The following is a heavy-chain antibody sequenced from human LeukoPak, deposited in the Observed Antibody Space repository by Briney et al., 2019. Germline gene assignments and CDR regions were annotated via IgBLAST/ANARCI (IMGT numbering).Heavy chain of an antibody. Sequence: LRLSCAASGFTFSDYYMNWIRQAPGKGLEWIGEIYHSGSTNYNPSLKSRVTMSVDKSKNQFSLKLSSVTAADTAVYYCARVVVAAEYYYGMDVWGQGTTVTVSS. CDR1: GFTFSDYY. D-gene: IGHD2-15*01. V-gene: IGHV4-34*01. J-gene: IGHJ6*02. CDR2: IYHSGST. CDR3: ARVVVAAEYYYGMDV.